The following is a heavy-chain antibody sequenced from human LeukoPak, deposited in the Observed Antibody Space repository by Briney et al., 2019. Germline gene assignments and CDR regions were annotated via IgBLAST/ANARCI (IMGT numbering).Heavy chain of an antibody. CDR1: GVSVSSGSYY. D-gene: IGHD4-17*01. CDR2: IYYSGST. Sequence: SETLSLTCTVSGVSVSSGSYYWSWIRQPPGKGLEWIGYIYYSGSTNYNPSLKSRVTISVDTSKNQFSLKLSSVTAADTAVYYCAREAHYGDYLIDYWGQGTLVTVSS. J-gene: IGHJ4*02. V-gene: IGHV4-61*01. CDR3: AREAHYGDYLIDY.